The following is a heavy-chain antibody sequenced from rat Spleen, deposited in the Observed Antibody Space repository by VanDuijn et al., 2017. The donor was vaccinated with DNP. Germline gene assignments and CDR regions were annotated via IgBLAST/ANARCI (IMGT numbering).Heavy chain of an antibody. D-gene: IGHD1-5*01. CDR3: ARWNIGTSTLYY. Sequence: EVQVQDSGPGLVVASQSLSPTCTVTCSYITTTYWGWTRKFPANKMEWIGHISYSGSTSFNPSLQSRVSIPRDTSKNQFFLQLSSVTTEDTATYYCARWNIGTSTLYYWGQGVMVTVSS. J-gene: IGHJ2*01. CDR2: ISYSGST. CDR1: CSYITTTY. V-gene: IGHV3-1*01.